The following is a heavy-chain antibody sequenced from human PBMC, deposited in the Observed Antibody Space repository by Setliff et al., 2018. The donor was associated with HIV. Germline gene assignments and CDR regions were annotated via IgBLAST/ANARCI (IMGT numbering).Heavy chain of an antibody. V-gene: IGHV4-61*02. CDR2: IYTRGST. D-gene: IGHD3-9*01. J-gene: IGHJ2*01. CDR3: TRDTGYILSGYRPHWYFDL. Sequence: SETLSLTCTVSGGSIDSGNYDWNWVRQPGGKGLEWIGRIYTRGSTKYSPTFESRVTISSDTSKNLFSLKLTTVTAADAAVYYCTRDTGYILSGYRPHWYFDLWGRGTLVTVSS. CDR1: GGSIDSGNYD.